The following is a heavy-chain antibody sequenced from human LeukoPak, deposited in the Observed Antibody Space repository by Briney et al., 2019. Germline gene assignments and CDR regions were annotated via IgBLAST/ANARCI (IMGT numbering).Heavy chain of an antibody. CDR3: AFLGAVAGTPFDY. Sequence: ASVKVSCKASGYTFTGYYMHWVRQAPGQGLEWMGWINTNTGNPTYAQGFTGRFVFSLDTSVSTAYLQISSLKAEDTAVYYCAFLGAVAGTPFDYWGQGTLVTVSS. J-gene: IGHJ4*02. D-gene: IGHD6-19*01. V-gene: IGHV7-4-1*02. CDR1: GYTFTGYY. CDR2: INTNTGNP.